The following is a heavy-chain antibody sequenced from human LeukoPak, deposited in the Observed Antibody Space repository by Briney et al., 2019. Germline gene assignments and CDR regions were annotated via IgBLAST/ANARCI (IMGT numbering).Heavy chain of an antibody. D-gene: IGHD3-3*01. Sequence: GGSLRLSCAASGFTFSSYSMNWVRQAPGKGLEWVSSISSSSSYIYYADSVKGRFTISRDNAKNSLYLQMNSLRAEDTAVYYCARVTIFGVENDDYWGQEPWSPSPQ. CDR1: GFTFSSYS. J-gene: IGHJ4*01. CDR3: ARVTIFGVENDDY. V-gene: IGHV3-21*01. CDR2: ISSSSSYI.